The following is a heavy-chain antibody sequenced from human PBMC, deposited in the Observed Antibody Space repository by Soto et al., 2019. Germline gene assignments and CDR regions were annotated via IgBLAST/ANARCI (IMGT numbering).Heavy chain of an antibody. CDR1: GYSFTSYW. J-gene: IGHJ6*02. CDR2: IYPGDSDT. Sequence: EVQLVQSGAEVKKPGESLKISCKGSGYSFTSYWIGWVRQMPGKGLEWMGIIYPGDSDTRYSPSFQGQVTISADKSISTGYLQWSSMQAPDTALYFWARLPRITMVRGVPRASPALNWPPDYHSYGIGVWGQGTTVTVSS. D-gene: IGHD3-10*01. V-gene: IGHV5-51*03. CDR3: ARLPRITMVRGVPRASPALNWPPDYHSYGIGV.